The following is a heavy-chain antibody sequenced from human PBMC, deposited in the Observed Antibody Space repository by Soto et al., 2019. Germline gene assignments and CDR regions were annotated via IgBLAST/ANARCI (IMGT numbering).Heavy chain of an antibody. CDR3: AISGYCSGGSCYVGHYYYYYGMDV. Sequence: PGASLKISCKGSGYSFTSYWIGWVRQMPGKGLEWMGIIYPGDSDTRYSPSFQGQVTISADKSISTAYLQWSSLKASDTAMYYCAISGYCSGGSCYVGHYYYYYGMDVWGQGTTVTVSS. V-gene: IGHV5-51*01. J-gene: IGHJ6*02. D-gene: IGHD2-15*01. CDR1: GYSFTSYW. CDR2: IYPGDSDT.